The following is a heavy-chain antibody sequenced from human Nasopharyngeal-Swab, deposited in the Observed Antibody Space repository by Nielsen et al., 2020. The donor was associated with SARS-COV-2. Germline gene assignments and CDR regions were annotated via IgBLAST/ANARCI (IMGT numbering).Heavy chain of an antibody. CDR3: AREKGYQVLLDYYYHGLDV. CDR2: ISGNGGET. D-gene: IGHD3-10*01. V-gene: IGHV3-23*01. J-gene: IGHJ6*02. Sequence: GESLKISCVVSGLTFRNYAMTWVRQAPGKGLDWVSTISGNGGETFYIDSVKGRFTISRDNSKDTVYLQMNRLSADDTAVYYCAREKGYQVLLDYYYHGLDVWGHGTAVTVSS. CDR1: GLTFRNYA.